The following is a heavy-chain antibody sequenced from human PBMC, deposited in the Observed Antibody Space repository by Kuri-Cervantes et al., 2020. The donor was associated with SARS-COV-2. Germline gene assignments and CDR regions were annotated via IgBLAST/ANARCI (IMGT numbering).Heavy chain of an antibody. D-gene: IGHD6-13*01. CDR3: ARDRIAAAGFSCQEY. CDR2: ISAYNGNT. V-gene: IGHV1-18*01. Sequence: ASVKVSCKASGYTFTSYGISWVRQAPGKGLEWMGWISAYNGNTNYAQKLQGRVTMTTDTSTSTAYMELRSLRSDDTAVYYCARDRIAAAGFSCQEYWGQGTLVTVSS. J-gene: IGHJ4*02. CDR1: GYTFTSYG.